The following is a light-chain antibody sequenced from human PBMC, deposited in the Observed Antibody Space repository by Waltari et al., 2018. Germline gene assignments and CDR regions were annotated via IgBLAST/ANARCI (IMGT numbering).Light chain of an antibody. Sequence: QSALTQPASVSGSPGQSITISCTGTSSDVGTYNYVSWYQQHPGKAPKLMIYEVVNRPSGFSTRCSGYKSGNTASLTIAGLQAEDEADYYCISYTSSATSVFGTGTKVTVL. CDR2: EVV. V-gene: IGLV2-14*01. J-gene: IGLJ1*01. CDR1: SSDVGTYNY. CDR3: ISYTSSATSV.